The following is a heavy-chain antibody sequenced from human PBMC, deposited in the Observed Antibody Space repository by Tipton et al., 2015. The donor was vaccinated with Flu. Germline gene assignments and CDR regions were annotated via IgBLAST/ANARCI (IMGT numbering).Heavy chain of an antibody. Sequence: TLSLTCTVSGGSISGYDYYWGWIRQPAGKGLEWIGRVKLGGSTNYGPSFKSRATVSMDASRSQFSLKLRSVTAADTAVYYCARDGGGYTPEGFDYWGQGTLVTVSS. D-gene: IGHD5-24*01. CDR1: GGSISGYDYY. CDR2: VKLGGST. CDR3: ARDGGGYTPEGFDY. J-gene: IGHJ4*02. V-gene: IGHV4-61*02.